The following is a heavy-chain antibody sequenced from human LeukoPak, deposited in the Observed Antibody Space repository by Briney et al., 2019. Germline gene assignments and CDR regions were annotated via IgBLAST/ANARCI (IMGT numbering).Heavy chain of an antibody. J-gene: IGHJ6*02. D-gene: IGHD2-2*01. CDR1: GFPFSSYW. CDR3: ARDSGTRPPYYYYGMDV. V-gene: IGHV3-7*01. CDR2: IKQDGSEK. Sequence: GGSLRLSCAVSGFPFSSYWMSWVRQAPGKGLEWVANIKQDGSEKYYVDSVKGRFTISRDNAKNSLYLQMNSLRAEDTAVYYCARDSGTRPPYYYYGMDVWGQGTTVTVSS.